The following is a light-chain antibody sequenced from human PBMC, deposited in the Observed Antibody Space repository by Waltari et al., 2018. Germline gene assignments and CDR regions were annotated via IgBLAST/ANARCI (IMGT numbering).Light chain of an antibody. CDR1: SSAIGAYNY. J-gene: IGLJ2*01. CDR2: DVS. CDR3: SSYTSTSTPVV. V-gene: IGLV2-14*03. Sequence: QSALTQPASVSGSPGRSITISCTGTSSAIGAYNYVSWYQQHPDKAPILMIYDVSNRPSGVSNRFSGSKSGNTASLTISGLQADDEADYYCSSYTSTSTPVVFGGGTKLTVL.